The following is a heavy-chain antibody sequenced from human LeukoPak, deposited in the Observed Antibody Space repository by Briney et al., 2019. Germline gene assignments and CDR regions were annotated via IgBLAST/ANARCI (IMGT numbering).Heavy chain of an antibody. D-gene: IGHD3-22*01. V-gene: IGHV3-48*04. J-gene: IGHJ4*02. CDR1: GFTLSSYS. Sequence: GGSLRLSCAASGFTLSSYSMNWVRQAPGKGLEWVSSISSSGSTIYYADSVKGRFTISRDNAKNSLYLQMNSLRAEDTAVYYCARAIDYRYDSSGYYYYWGQGTLVTVSS. CDR3: ARAIDYRYDSSGYYYY. CDR2: ISSSGSTI.